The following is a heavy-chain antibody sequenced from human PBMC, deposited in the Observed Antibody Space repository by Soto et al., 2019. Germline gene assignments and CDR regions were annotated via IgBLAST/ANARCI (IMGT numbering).Heavy chain of an antibody. CDR2: IRVHNGNT. CDR1: GYNFINYG. J-gene: IGHJ4*02. Sequence: GASVKVSCKASGYNFINYGITWVRRAPGQGLEWMGWIRVHNGNTNYAQKLQGRVTMTTDTSTSTAYMELRSLRSDDTAVYYCVRDLDGSGSYYTDYWGPGTLVTVSS. CDR3: VRDLDGSGSYYTDY. D-gene: IGHD3-10*01. V-gene: IGHV1-18*01.